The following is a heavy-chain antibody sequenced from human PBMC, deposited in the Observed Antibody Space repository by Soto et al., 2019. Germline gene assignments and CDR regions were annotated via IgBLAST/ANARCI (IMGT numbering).Heavy chain of an antibody. J-gene: IGHJ6*02. CDR3: ARDLGTTGVMDV. CDR1: GFTFSSYA. D-gene: IGHD1-7*01. V-gene: IGHV3-30-3*01. Sequence: GGSLRLSCAASGFTFSSYAMHWVRQAPGKGLEWVAVISYDGSNKYYADSVKGRFTISRDNSKNTLYLQMNSLRAEDTAVYYCARDLGTTGVMDVWGQGTTVTVSS. CDR2: ISYDGSNK.